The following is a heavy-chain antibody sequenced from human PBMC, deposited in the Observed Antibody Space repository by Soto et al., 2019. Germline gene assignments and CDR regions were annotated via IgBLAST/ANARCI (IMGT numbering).Heavy chain of an antibody. CDR2: ISPDNGNT. Sequence: QVQLVQSGGEVKKPGASVKVSCKASGYTFTIYGINWVRQAPGQGLEWMGWISPDNGNTNYAQKLQGRVTMTTDPSTSTAYMEVRSLRSDDTAVSYCARALGYSGYAGMDVWGQGTTVTVSS. V-gene: IGHV1-18*01. CDR3: ARALGYSGYAGMDV. D-gene: IGHD5-12*01. CDR1: GYTFTIYG. J-gene: IGHJ6*02.